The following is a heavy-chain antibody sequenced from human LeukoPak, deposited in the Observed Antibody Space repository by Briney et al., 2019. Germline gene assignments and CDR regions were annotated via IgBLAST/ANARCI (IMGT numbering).Heavy chain of an antibody. J-gene: IGHJ4*02. CDR1: GYTFTSYG. CDR2: ISDYNGNT. Sequence: ASVKVSCKASGYTFTSYGISWVRQAPGQGLEWMGWISDYNGNTNYAQKLQGRVTMTTDTSTSTAYMELRSLRSDDTAVYYCASSSSSWYDFDYWGQGTLVTVSS. CDR3: ASSSSSWYDFDY. D-gene: IGHD6-13*01. V-gene: IGHV1-18*01.